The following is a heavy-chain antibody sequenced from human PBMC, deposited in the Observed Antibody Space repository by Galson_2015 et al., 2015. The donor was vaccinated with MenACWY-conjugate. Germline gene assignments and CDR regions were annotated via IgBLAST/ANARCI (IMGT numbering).Heavy chain of an antibody. CDR2: IYYSGST. CDR1: GGSISNRGYY. V-gene: IGHV4-39*01. J-gene: IGHJ4*02. D-gene: IGHD4-17*01. CDR3: ARSPPTTVTRDYFDY. Sequence: ETLSLTCTVSGGSISNRGYYWGWIRQPPGKGLEWIGNIYYSGSTHYNPSLKSRVTISVDTSKNQFSLKLSSVTAADTAVYYCARSPPTTVTRDYFDYWGQGTLVTVSS.